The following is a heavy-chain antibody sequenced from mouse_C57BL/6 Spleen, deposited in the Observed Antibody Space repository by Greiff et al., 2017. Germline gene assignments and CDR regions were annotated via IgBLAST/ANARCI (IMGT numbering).Heavy chain of an antibody. CDR2: IYPSDSET. D-gene: IGHD1-1*01. V-gene: IGHV1-61*01. CDR3: ASALYYGSSYGAWFAY. J-gene: IGHJ3*01. CDR1: GYTFTSYW. Sequence: QVQLQQPGAELVRPGSSVKLSCKASGYTFTSYWMDWVKQRPGQGLEWIGNIYPSDSETHYNQKFKDKATLTVDKSSSTAYMQLSSLTSEDSAVYYCASALYYGSSYGAWFAYWGQGTLVTVSA.